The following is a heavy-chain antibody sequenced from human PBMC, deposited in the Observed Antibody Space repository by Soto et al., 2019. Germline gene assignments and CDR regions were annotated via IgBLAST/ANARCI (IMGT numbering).Heavy chain of an antibody. CDR3: ARVSDLYYYDSSGHRQDVMTNDD. CDR2: IYHSGST. D-gene: IGHD3-22*01. J-gene: IGHJ4*02. CDR1: GGSISSSNW. V-gene: IGHV4-4*02. Sequence: PSETLSLTCAVSGGSISSSNWWSWVRQPPGKGLEWIGEIYHSGSTNYNPSLKSRVTISVDKSKNQFSLKLSSVTAADTAVYYCARVSDLYYYDSSGHRQDVMTNDDWGQGTLVTVSS.